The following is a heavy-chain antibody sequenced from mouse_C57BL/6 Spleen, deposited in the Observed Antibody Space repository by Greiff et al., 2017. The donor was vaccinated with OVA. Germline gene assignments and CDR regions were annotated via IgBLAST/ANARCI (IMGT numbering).Heavy chain of an antibody. D-gene: IGHD2-4*01. CDR3: ARPDYLSDAMDY. Sequence: QVQLQQSGPELVKPGASVKISCKASGYAFSSSWMNWVKQRPGKGLEWIGRIYPGDGDTNYNGKFKGKATLTADKSSSTAYMQLSSLTSEDSAVYFCARPDYLSDAMDYWGQGTSVTVSS. CDR1: GYAFSSSW. J-gene: IGHJ4*01. CDR2: IYPGDGDT. V-gene: IGHV1-82*01.